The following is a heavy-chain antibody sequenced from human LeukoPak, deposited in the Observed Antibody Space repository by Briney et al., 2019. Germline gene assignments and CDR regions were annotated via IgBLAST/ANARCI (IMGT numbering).Heavy chain of an antibody. J-gene: IGHJ4*02. V-gene: IGHV1-2*02. D-gene: IGHD4-17*01. Sequence: ASVKVSCKASGYTFTGYYMHWVRQAPGQGLEWMGWINPNSGGTNYAQKFQGRVTMTRDTSISTAYMELSRLRSDDTAVYYCARADYGDYSTFDYWGQGTLVAVSS. CDR2: INPNSGGT. CDR3: ARADYGDYSTFDY. CDR1: GYTFTGYY.